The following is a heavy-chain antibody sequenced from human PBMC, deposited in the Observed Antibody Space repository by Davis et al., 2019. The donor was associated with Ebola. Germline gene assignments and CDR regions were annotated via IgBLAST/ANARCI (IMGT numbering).Heavy chain of an antibody. V-gene: IGHV3-33*01. CDR2: IWYDGSNK. Sequence: PGGSLRLSCAASGFTFSSYGMHWVRQAPGKGLEWVAVIWYDGSNKYYADSVKGRFTISRDNSKNTLYLQMNSLRAEDTAVYYCARDSARYCSGGSCYDWFDPWGQGTLVTVSS. D-gene: IGHD2-15*01. CDR3: ARDSARYCSGGSCYDWFDP. J-gene: IGHJ5*02. CDR1: GFTFSSYG.